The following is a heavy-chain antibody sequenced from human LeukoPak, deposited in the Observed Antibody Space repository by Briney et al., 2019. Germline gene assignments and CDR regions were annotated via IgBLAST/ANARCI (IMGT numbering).Heavy chain of an antibody. D-gene: IGHD2-21*02. J-gene: IGHJ2*01. CDR1: GFTFSTYD. CDR2: IDTTGGT. CDR3: AREGFCGGDCPGYFDL. Sequence: GGSLRLSCAASGFTFSTYDMHWVHQTTGKGLEWVSAIDTTGGTYYPASVRGRFTISRENAKDSFYLQMNSLTAGDTAVYYCAREGFCGGDCPGYFDLWGRGTLVTVSS. V-gene: IGHV3-13*04.